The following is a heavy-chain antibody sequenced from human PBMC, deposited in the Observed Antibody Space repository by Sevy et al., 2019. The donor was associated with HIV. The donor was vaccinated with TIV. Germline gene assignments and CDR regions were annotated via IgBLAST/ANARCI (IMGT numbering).Heavy chain of an antibody. CDR1: GFTFSSYS. CDR3: ARDRPPGRWLVPYYYGMDV. J-gene: IGHJ6*02. CDR2: ISSSSSTI. Sequence: GGSLRLSCVASGFTFSSYSMNWVRQAPGKGLEWVSYISSSSSTIYYADSVKGRFTISRDNAKNSLYLQMNSLRDEDTAVYYCARDRPPGRWLVPYYYGMDVWGQGTTVTVSS. V-gene: IGHV3-48*02. D-gene: IGHD6-19*01.